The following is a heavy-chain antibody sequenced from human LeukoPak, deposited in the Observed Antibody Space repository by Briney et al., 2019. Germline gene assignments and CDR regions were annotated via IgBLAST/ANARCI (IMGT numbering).Heavy chain of an antibody. CDR1: GFTFSSYA. J-gene: IGHJ4*02. CDR3: AKETSSSFDY. V-gene: IGHV3-23*01. D-gene: IGHD6-6*01. Sequence: GGSLRLSCAASGFTFSSYAMNWVRQAPGKGLEWVSGISNSGGSTYYADSVKGRFTISRDNSRDTLYLQMNSLRAEDTAVYYCAKETSSSFDYWGQGTLVTVSS. CDR2: ISNSGGST.